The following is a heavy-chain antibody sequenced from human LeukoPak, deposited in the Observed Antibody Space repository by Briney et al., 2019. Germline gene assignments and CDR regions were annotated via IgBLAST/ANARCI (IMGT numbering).Heavy chain of an antibody. CDR2: MNPNSGNT. J-gene: IGHJ6*02. D-gene: IGHD3-3*01. V-gene: IGHV1-8*01. CDR3: ARGVRFLEWLLPMGYGMDV. Sequence: ASVKDSCKATGYTYTSYDINWVRQATGQGLEWMGWMNPNSGNTGYAQKFQCRVTMTRNTSISTAYMELSSLRSENTAVYYCARGVRFLEWLLPMGYGMDVWGQGTTVTVSS. CDR1: GYTYTSYD.